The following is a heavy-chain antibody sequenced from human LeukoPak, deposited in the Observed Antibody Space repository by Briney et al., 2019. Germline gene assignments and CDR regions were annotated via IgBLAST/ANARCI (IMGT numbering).Heavy chain of an antibody. Sequence: GGSLRLSCAASGFTFSSYWMSWVRQAPGKGLEWVSFISSSRSYIYYADSVKGRFTISRDNAKNSLYLQMNSLRAEDTAVYCCARFIAAPYYFDYWGRGTLVTVSS. CDR1: GFTFSSYW. D-gene: IGHD6-13*01. CDR2: ISSSRSYI. J-gene: IGHJ4*02. V-gene: IGHV3-21*01. CDR3: ARFIAAPYYFDY.